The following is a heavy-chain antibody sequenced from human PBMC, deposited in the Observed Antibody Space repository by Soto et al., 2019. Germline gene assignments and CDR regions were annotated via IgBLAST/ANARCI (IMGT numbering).Heavy chain of an antibody. CDR3: ARENGYDYYYMDV. CDR2: IWYDGSNK. V-gene: IGHV3-33*01. D-gene: IGHD2-8*01. J-gene: IGHJ6*03. CDR1: GFTFSSYG. Sequence: GGSLRLSCAASGFTFSSYGMHWVRQAPGKGLEWVAVIWYDGSNKYYADSVKGRFTISRDNSKNTLYLQMNSLRAEDTAVYYCARENGYDYYYMDVWGKGTTVTVSS.